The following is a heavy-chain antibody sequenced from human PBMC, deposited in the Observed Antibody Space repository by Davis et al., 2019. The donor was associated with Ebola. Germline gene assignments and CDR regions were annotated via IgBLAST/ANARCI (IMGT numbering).Heavy chain of an antibody. CDR2: ISSSSSYI. V-gene: IGHV3-21*01. Sequence: GESLKISCAASGFTFSSYSMNWVRQAPGKGLEWVSSISSSSSYIYYADSVKGRFTISRDNAKNSLYLQMNSLRAEDTAVYYCARGGTVTTLYGMDVWGQGTTVTVSS. D-gene: IGHD4-11*01. CDR1: GFTFSSYS. CDR3: ARGGTVTTLYGMDV. J-gene: IGHJ6*02.